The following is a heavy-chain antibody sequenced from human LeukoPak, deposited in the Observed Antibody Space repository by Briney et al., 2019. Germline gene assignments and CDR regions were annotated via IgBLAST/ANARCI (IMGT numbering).Heavy chain of an antibody. CDR3: AGSIVGATTDGMDV. CDR2: ISSSSSYI. V-gene: IGHV3-21*01. J-gene: IGHJ6*02. CDR1: GFTFSSYS. D-gene: IGHD1-26*01. Sequence: GGSLRLSCAASGFTFSSYSMNWVRQAPGKGLEWVSSISSSSSYIYYADSVKGRFTISRDNAKNSLYLQMNSLRAEDTAVYYCAGSIVGATTDGMDVWGQGTTATVSS.